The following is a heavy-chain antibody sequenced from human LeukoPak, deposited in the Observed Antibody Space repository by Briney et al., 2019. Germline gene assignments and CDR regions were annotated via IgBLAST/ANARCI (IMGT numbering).Heavy chain of an antibody. Sequence: SGPTLVKPTQTLTLTCTFSGFSLTTSGVGVGWIRQPPGKALEWLALVYWYDGKPYSPSLKNRLTITKDTSKNQVLLTMTNMDPVDTATYYCAHRRLEKGTAVTTGFDYWGQGILVTVSS. CDR2: VYWYDGK. V-gene: IGHV2-5*01. CDR1: GFSLTTSGVG. J-gene: IGHJ4*02. CDR3: AHRRLEKGTAVTTGFDY. D-gene: IGHD4-17*01.